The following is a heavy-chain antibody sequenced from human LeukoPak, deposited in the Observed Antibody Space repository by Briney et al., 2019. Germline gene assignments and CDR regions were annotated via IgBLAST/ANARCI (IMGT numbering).Heavy chain of an antibody. Sequence: GASVKVSCKASGYTFTSYGISWVRQAPGQGLEWMGWISAYNGNTNYAQKLQGRVTMTTDTSTSTAYMELRSLRSDDTAVYYCARAGIAAAFDYYGMDVWGQGTTVTVSS. CDR1: GYTFTSYG. D-gene: IGHD6-13*01. CDR3: ARAGIAAAFDYYGMDV. J-gene: IGHJ6*02. V-gene: IGHV1-18*01. CDR2: ISAYNGNT.